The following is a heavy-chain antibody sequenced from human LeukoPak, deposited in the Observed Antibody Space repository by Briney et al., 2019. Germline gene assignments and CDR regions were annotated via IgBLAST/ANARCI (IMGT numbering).Heavy chain of an antibody. Sequence: GGSLRLSCAASGFTFSSYSMNWVRQAPGKGLEWVSYISSSSSTIYYADPVKGRFTISRDNAKNSLYLQMNSLRAEDTAVYYCARGPAYCGGDCLGYWGQGTLVTVSS. CDR2: ISSSSSTI. CDR3: ARGPAYCGGDCLGY. J-gene: IGHJ4*02. D-gene: IGHD2-21*01. V-gene: IGHV3-48*01. CDR1: GFTFSSYS.